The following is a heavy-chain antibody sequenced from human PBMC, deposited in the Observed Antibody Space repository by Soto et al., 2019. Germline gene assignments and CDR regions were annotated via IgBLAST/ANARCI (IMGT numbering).Heavy chain of an antibody. CDR3: VSIVVPPAVNYFHY. CDR1: GFTFSDHY. J-gene: IGHJ4*02. V-gene: IGHV3-72*01. Sequence: EVQLVESGGGLVQPGGSLRLSCAASGFTFSDHYMEWVRQAPGKGLELVGRTKNKANSYTTQYAASVNGRFKISRHESKNSLYLQMNSLTTEDTAVYYCVSIVVPPAVNYFHYWGQGTLVTVSS. CDR2: TKNKANSYTT. D-gene: IGHD2-2*01.